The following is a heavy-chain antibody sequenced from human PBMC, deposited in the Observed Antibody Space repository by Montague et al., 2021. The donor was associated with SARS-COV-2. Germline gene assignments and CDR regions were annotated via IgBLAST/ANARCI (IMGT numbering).Heavy chain of an antibody. V-gene: IGHV3-33*01. CDR3: ARGSVGGYYFDY. J-gene: IGHJ4*02. D-gene: IGHD1-26*01. Sequence: SLRLSCAASGFIFSSYGMHWVRQAPGKGLEWVAHIWYDGSNENYVDSVKGRFTISRDNFKNTLYLQMNSLRAEDTAFYYCARGSVGGYYFDYWGQGTLVTVSS. CDR1: GFIFSSYG. CDR2: IWYDGSNE.